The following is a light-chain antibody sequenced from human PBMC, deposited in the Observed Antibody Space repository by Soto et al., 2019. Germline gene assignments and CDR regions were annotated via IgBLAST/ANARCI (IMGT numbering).Light chain of an antibody. J-gene: IGKJ1*01. V-gene: IGKV1-5*03. CDR2: KAS. CDR1: QTISSW. CDR3: QHYNSYSEA. Sequence: DIQMTQSPSTLSGSVGDRVTITCRASQTISSWLAWYQQKPGKAPKLLIYKASTLKSGVPSRFSGSGSGTEFTLTISSLHPDDFATYYCQHYNSYSEALGHGNKVELK.